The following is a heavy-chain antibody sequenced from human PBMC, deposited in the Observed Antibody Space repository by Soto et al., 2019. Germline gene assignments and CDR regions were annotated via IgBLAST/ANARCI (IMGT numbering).Heavy chain of an antibody. V-gene: IGHV3-23*01. Sequence: DVQLLESGGGLVQPGGSLRLSCAASGFTFRSYAMSWVRQAPGKGLEWVSGISGSGISTHYADSVKGRFTVSRDNCKNTLYLPMNSLRAEYTAVYNCAKEPVGPHWYFDLWGRGTLVTVSS. J-gene: IGHJ2*01. CDR2: ISGSGIST. CDR3: AKEPVGPHWYFDL. CDR1: GFTFRSYA.